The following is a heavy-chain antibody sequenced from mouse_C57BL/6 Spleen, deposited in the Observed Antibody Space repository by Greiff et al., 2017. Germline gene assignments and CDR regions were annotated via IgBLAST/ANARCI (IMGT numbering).Heavy chain of an antibody. V-gene: IGHV5-6*01. Sequence: EVKLVESGGDLVKPGGSLKLSCAASGFTFSSYGMSWVRQTPDKRLEWVATISSGGSYTYYPGSVKGRFTISRDNAKNTLYLQMSSLKSEDTAMYYCASGPYYSNYFDYWGQGTTLTVSS. J-gene: IGHJ2*01. CDR3: ASGPYYSNYFDY. CDR1: GFTFSSYG. D-gene: IGHD2-5*01. CDR2: ISSGGSYT.